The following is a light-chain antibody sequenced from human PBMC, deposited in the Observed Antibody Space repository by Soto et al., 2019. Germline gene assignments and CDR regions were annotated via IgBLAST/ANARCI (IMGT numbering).Light chain of an antibody. CDR2: EVT. Sequence: QSALTQPPSASGSPGQSVTISCTGTSSDVGGYNYVSWYQQHPGKAPKLMIYEVTKRPSGVPDRFSGSKSGNTASLTVSGLQAEEDADYYCSSYAGSNIVIFGRGTKLTVL. CDR3: SSYAGSNIVI. CDR1: SSDVGGYNY. J-gene: IGLJ2*01. V-gene: IGLV2-8*01.